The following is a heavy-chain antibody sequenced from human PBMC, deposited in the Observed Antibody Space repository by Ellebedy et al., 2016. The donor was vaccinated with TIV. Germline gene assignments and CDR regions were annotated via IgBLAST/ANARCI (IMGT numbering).Heavy chain of an antibody. CDR3: ARLGYSYGYWGDTIDY. J-gene: IGHJ4*02. CDR2: VFPRDSDT. D-gene: IGHD5-18*01. CDR1: GFSFDAHW. V-gene: IGHV5-51*01. Sequence: GESLKISCQGSGFSFDAHWIAWVRQMPGKGLEWMGTVFPRDSDTRYGPSFQAQVTISADKSISTAYLQWRSLKASDTAMYYCARLGYSYGYWGDTIDYWGQGTLVTVSS.